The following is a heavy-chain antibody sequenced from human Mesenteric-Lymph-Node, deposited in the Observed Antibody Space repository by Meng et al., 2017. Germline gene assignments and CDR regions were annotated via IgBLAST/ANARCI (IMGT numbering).Heavy chain of an antibody. CDR1: GYTFTSSG. CDR3: AKDFYTHYDQRPLVFDS. J-gene: IGHJ4*02. CDR2: ISAYNGHT. D-gene: IGHD4-11*01. V-gene: IGHV1-18*01. Sequence: ASVKVSCKASGYTFTSSGISWVRQAPGQGLEWMGWISAYNGHTNYAQKFQGRVTMTTDTSTNTAYMELSRLRSDDTALYYCAKDFYTHYDQRPLVFDSWGQGTRVTVSS.